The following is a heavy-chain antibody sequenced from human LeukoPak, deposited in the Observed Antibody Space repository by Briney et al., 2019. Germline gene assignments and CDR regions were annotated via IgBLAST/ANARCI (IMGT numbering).Heavy chain of an antibody. D-gene: IGHD3-10*01. CDR2: ISSSSSYI. CDR3: ARAGADYYYGIDV. CDR1: GVTFSSYS. J-gene: IGHJ6*02. V-gene: IGHV3-21*01. Sequence: GGPLRLSCAASGVTFSSYSMNWVRQAPGKGLEWVSSISSSSSYIYYADSVKGRFTISRDNAKNSLYLQMNSLRAEDTAVYYCARAGADYYYGIDVWGQGTTVTVSS.